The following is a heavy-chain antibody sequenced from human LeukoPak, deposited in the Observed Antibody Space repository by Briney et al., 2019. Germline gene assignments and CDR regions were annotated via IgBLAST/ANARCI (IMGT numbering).Heavy chain of an antibody. Sequence: GGSLRLSCAASGLTFSTYEMNWVRQAPGKGLEWVSYISGSGNNIYYADSVKGRFTISRDNAKNSLYLQMNSLRAEDTAAYYCARAIGRFFDYWGQGTLVTVSS. V-gene: IGHV3-48*03. D-gene: IGHD1-26*01. J-gene: IGHJ4*02. CDR3: ARAIGRFFDY. CDR1: GLTFSTYE. CDR2: ISGSGNNI.